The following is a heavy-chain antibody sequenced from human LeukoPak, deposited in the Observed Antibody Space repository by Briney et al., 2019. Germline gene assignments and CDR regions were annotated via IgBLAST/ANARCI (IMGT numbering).Heavy chain of an antibody. D-gene: IGHD6-19*01. Sequence: GGSLRLSCSAFAFTFGDYAISWVRQAPGKRLEWAGFIRSKDYGGTTEYAASVKGRFTISRDDSKSIAYLQMKRLKTEHTRVYYCTTEVVAVAGASDYWGQGTLVTVSS. CDR3: TTEVVAVAGASDY. J-gene: IGHJ4*02. CDR2: IRSKDYGGTT. V-gene: IGHV3-49*04. CDR1: AFTFGDYA.